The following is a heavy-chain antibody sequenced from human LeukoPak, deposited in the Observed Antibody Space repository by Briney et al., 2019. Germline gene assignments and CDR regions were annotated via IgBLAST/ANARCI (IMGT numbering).Heavy chain of an antibody. Sequence: ASVKVSCKASGYTFTGYYIHWVRQAPGQGLEWLGWINPNSGGTNYAQKFQGRVTMTRDTSISTAYMELRRLRSDDRAVYYCARGPPTIVVVITTGDFDSWGQGTLVTVSS. V-gene: IGHV1-2*02. J-gene: IGHJ4*02. CDR3: ARGPPTIVVVITTGDFDS. CDR2: INPNSGGT. D-gene: IGHD3-22*01. CDR1: GYTFTGYY.